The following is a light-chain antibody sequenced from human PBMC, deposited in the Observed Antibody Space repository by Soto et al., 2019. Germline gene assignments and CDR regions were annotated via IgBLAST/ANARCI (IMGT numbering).Light chain of an antibody. CDR2: NVN. CDR1: SSDVGAYNY. J-gene: IGLJ3*02. CDR3: SSYTTINTVV. Sequence: QSVLTQPASVSGSPGQSITLSCTGTSSDVGAYNYVSWYQQHPGKAPKLMIYNVNNRPSGVSDRFFGSKCGTTASLTISGLQAEDEADYYCSSYTTINTVVFGGGTKLTVL. V-gene: IGLV2-14*03.